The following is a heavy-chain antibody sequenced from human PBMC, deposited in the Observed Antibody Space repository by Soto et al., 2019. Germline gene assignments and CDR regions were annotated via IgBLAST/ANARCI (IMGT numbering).Heavy chain of an antibody. CDR3: VGWGAAALDY. D-gene: IGHD6-13*01. Sequence: PSENLSLTCAGYGGFLSGYYWSWFRQPPGRGLEWIGEINHSGSTNYNPSLKSRVTISVDTSKNQFSLKLSSVTAADTAVYYCVGWGAAALDYWGQGTLVT. V-gene: IGHV4-34*01. J-gene: IGHJ4*02. CDR2: INHSGST. CDR1: GGFLSGYY.